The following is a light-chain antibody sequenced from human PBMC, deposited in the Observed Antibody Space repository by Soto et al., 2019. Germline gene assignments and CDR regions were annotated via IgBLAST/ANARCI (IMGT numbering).Light chain of an antibody. Sequence: ILVTQSPATLSFSPGDRATLSGRASQSVTDNYLAWYQQKPGQAPRLVISGASSRTSGIPDRFSAGGSGTDFTLTISRLEPEDFAVYYCQQYSRAPLTFGQGTKVDIK. CDR3: QQYSRAPLT. V-gene: IGKV3-20*01. CDR2: GAS. CDR1: QSVTDNY. J-gene: IGKJ1*01.